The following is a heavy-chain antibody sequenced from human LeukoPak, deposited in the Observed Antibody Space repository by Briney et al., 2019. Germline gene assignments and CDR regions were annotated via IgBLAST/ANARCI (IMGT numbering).Heavy chain of an antibody. CDR1: GGTFSSYA. CDR2: IIPILGTA. Sequence: ASVKVSCKASGGTFSSYAISWVRQAPGQGLEWMGGIIPILGTANYAQKFQGRVTITADESTSTAYMELSSLRSEDTAVYYCARDPIGDSPQGLVYYYYGMDVWGQGTTVTVSS. V-gene: IGHV1-69*13. CDR3: ARDPIGDSPQGLVYYYYGMDV. J-gene: IGHJ6*02. D-gene: IGHD4-17*01.